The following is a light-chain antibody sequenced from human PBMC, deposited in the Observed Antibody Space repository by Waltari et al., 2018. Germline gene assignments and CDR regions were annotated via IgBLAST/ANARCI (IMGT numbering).Light chain of an antibody. J-gene: IGLJ3*02. V-gene: IGLV1-44*01. CDR1: SSNIGGNL. Sequence: QTVLTQPPSASGTPGQRVTISCSGSSSNIGGNLVNWYQQLPGTAPKLLVYGNNQRPSGVPARFSGSKSGTSASLAISGLQSEDEADYYCAAWDDSLSGKVFGGGTKLTVL. CDR3: AAWDDSLSGKV. CDR2: GNN.